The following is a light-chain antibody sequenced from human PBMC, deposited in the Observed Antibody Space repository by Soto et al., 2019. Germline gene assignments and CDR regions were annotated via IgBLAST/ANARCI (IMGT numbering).Light chain of an antibody. V-gene: IGKV3D-15*01. CDR3: QQYNNWPRT. CDR1: QSVSSY. Sequence: EIVLTHSPATLSLSPVERATLSCSSSQSVSSYLAWYQQKPGQAPRLLIYDASSRATGIPARFSGSGSGTEFTLTISSLQSEDFAVYYCQQYNNWPRTFGQGTKVDIK. J-gene: IGKJ1*01. CDR2: DAS.